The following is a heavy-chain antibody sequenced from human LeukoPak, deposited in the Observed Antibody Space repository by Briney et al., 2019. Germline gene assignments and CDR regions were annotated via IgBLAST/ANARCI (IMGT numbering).Heavy chain of an antibody. D-gene: IGHD5-18*01. CDR3: QGRAMVTNDY. CDR1: GFTFSSYA. Sequence: PGGSLRLSCAASGFTFSSYAMHWVRQAPGKGLEGVAVISYDGSNKYYADSVKGRFTISRDNSKNTPYLQMNSLRAEDTAVYYCQGRAMVTNDYWGQGTLVTVSS. CDR2: ISYDGSNK. J-gene: IGHJ4*02. V-gene: IGHV3-30-3*01.